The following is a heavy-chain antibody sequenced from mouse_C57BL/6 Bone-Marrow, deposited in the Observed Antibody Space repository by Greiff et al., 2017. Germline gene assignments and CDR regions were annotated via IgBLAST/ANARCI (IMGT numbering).Heavy chain of an antibody. Sequence: QVQLQQPGAELVMPGASVKLSCKASGYTFTSYWMHWVKQRPGQGLEWIGEIDPSDSYTNYNQKFKGKSTLTVDKSSSTAYMQLSSLTSEDSAVYYCARGGYYYGSGGFAYWGQGTLVTVSA. CDR1: GYTFTSYW. J-gene: IGHJ3*01. CDR3: ARGGYYYGSGGFAY. D-gene: IGHD1-1*01. CDR2: IDPSDSYT. V-gene: IGHV1-69*01.